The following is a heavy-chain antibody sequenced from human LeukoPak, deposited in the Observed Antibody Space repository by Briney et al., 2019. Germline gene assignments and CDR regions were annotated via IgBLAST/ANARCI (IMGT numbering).Heavy chain of an antibody. D-gene: IGHD6-13*01. CDR2: IKSDGSST. CDR3: VRDSSKWYYDY. J-gene: IGHJ4*02. CDR1: GFMFSRYR. V-gene: IGHV3-74*01. Sequence: GGSLRLSCAASGFMFSRYRMHWVRQAPGKGLVWVSHIKSDGSSTTYADSVKGRFTISRDNAKSTLYLQMNSLRVEDTAVYYCVRDSSKWYYDYWGQGTLVTVSS.